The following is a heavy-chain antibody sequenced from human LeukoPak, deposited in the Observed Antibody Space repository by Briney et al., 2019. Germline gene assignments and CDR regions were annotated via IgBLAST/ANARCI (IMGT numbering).Heavy chain of an antibody. CDR3: ARDDYDILTGYPYYFDY. V-gene: IGHV3-7*01. CDR1: GFTFSSYW. D-gene: IGHD3-9*01. CDR2: IKQDGSEK. J-gene: IGHJ4*02. Sequence: PGGSLRLSCAASGFTFSSYWMSWVRQAPGKGLQWVANIKQDGSEKYYVDSVKGRFTISRDNAKNSLYLQMNSLRAEDTAVYYCARDDYDILTGYPYYFDYWGQGTLVTVSS.